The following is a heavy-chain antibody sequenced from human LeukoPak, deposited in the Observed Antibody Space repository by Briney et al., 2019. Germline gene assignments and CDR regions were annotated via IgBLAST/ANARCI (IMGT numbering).Heavy chain of an antibody. CDR2: IIPIFGTA. Sequence: SVKVSCKASGGTFSSYAISWVRQAPAQGLEWMGGIIPIFGTANYAQKFQGRVTITADESTSTAYMELSSLRSEDTAVYYCARDRGSYGSGSYPLDYWGQGTLVTVSS. V-gene: IGHV1-69*01. J-gene: IGHJ4*02. D-gene: IGHD3-10*01. CDR1: GGTFSSYA. CDR3: ARDRGSYGSGSYPLDY.